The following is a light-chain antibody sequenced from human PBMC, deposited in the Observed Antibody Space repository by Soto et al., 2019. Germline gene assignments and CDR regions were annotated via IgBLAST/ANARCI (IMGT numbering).Light chain of an antibody. CDR2: LNSDGSH. CDR1: SGHSSYA. J-gene: IGLJ2*01. V-gene: IGLV4-69*01. CDR3: QTWGTGSVV. Sequence: QAVVTQLPSASASLGASVKLTCTLSSGHSSYAIAWHQQQPEKGPRYLMKLNSDGSHSKGDGIPDRFSGSSSGAERYLTISSLQSEDEADYYCQTWGTGSVVFGGGTKLTVL.